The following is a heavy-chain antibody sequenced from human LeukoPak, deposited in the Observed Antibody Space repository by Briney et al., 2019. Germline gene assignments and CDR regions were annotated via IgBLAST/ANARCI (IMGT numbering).Heavy chain of an antibody. J-gene: IGHJ5*02. CDR3: ARDLASTGTQGWFDP. V-gene: IGHV3-30*02. D-gene: IGHD1-1*01. CDR2: IRNDGRSK. Sequence: GGSLRLSCAASGFTLSNYDMHWVRQAPGKGLEWVAFIRNDGRSKYYADSVKGRFTISADNSENTLFLQMNSLRGDDTAVYYCARDLASTGTQGWFDPWGQGTVVTVSS. CDR1: GFTLSNYD.